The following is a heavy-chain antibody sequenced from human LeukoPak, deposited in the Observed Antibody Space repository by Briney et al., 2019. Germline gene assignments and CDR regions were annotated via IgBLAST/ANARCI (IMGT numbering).Heavy chain of an antibody. J-gene: IGHJ6*03. Sequence: ASVKVSCKASGYTFTGYYMHWVRQAPGQGLEWMGWINPNSGGTNYAQKFQGRVTMTRDTSISTAYMELSRLRSDDSALYYCARAVLVQIKRRGGNRYYHYYMDVWFEGTAVTVSS. V-gene: IGHV1-2*02. CDR3: ARAVLVQIKRRGGNRYYHYYMDV. CDR2: INPNSGGT. CDR1: GYTFTGYY. D-gene: IGHD3-9*01.